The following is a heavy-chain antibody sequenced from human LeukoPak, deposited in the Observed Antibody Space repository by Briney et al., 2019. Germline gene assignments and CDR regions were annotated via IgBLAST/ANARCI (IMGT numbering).Heavy chain of an antibody. CDR2: IYYSGST. Sequence: SETLSLTCTVSGDSISNSTYYWGWIRQPPGKGLEWIGSIYYSGSTYYNPSLKSRVTISVDTSKNQFSLKLSSVTAADTAVYYCARSMVVSPPWFDTWGQGTLVTVSS. D-gene: IGHD2-15*01. CDR3: ARSMVVSPPWFDT. J-gene: IGHJ5*02. CDR1: GDSISNSTYY. V-gene: IGHV4-39*01.